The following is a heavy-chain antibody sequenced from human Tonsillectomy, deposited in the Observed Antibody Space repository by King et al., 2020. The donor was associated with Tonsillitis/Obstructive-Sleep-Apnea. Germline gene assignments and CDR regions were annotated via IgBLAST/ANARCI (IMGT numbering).Heavy chain of an antibody. CDR3: ARADYDILSGSYAFDI. CDR1: GGPLSSGTYY. J-gene: IGHJ3*02. Sequence: QLQESGPGLVKPSETLSLTCSVSGGPLSSGTYYWTWIRQPPGKGLEWVGYILYSGSTNFNPSLKSRVTISVDTSKNHLSLKLTSVTAADTAIYYCARADYDILSGSYAFDIWGQGRMVTVSS. D-gene: IGHD3-9*01. CDR2: ILYSGST. V-gene: IGHV4-61*03.